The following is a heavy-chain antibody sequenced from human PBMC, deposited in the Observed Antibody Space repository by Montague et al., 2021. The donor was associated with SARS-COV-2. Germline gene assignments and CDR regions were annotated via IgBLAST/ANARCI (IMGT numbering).Heavy chain of an antibody. CDR1: EFSLSTGAGG. Sequence: PALVKPTQTLTLTCCFSEFSLSTGAGGAGWIRQPQGKPLWWLAVSYWNDGKYHDPSMNSRVNITKDTSKTQVILTMTNMDAVDKATYYCEHRIHDLNGFQNWGQGTLVTVSS. J-gene: IGHJ1*01. CDR2: SYWNDGK. CDR3: EHRIHDLNGFQN. V-gene: IGHV2-5*01. D-gene: IGHD3/OR15-3a*01.